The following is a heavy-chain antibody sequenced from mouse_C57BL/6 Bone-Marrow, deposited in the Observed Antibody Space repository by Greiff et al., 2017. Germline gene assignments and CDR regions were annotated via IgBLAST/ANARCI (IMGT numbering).Heavy chain of an antibody. Sequence: EVQRVESGGGLVQPGGSLSLSCAASGFTFTDYYMSWVRQPPGKALEWLGFIRNKANGYTTEYSASVKGRFTISIDNSQSILYLQMNALRAEDSATYYCARGYYGSSYWYFDVWGTGTTVTVSS. CDR3: ARGYYGSSYWYFDV. D-gene: IGHD1-1*01. CDR2: IRNKANGYTT. V-gene: IGHV7-3*01. CDR1: GFTFTDYY. J-gene: IGHJ1*03.